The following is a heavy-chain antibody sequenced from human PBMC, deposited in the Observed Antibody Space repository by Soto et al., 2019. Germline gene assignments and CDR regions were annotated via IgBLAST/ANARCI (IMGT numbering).Heavy chain of an antibody. J-gene: IGHJ4*02. V-gene: IGHV3-23*01. CDR1: GFTFSNYP. Sequence: GGSLRLSSAASGFTFSNYPMNWVRQAPGKGLEWVSGITSGGNTYYADSVKGRFTISRDNSKNTLYLQVNSLRAEDTALYYCAKKTDSSGWDYWGQGTLVTVSS. CDR3: AKKTDSSGWDY. D-gene: IGHD6-19*01. CDR2: ITSGGNT.